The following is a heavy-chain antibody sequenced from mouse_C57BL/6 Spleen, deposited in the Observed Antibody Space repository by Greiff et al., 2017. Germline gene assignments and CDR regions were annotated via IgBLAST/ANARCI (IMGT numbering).Heavy chain of an antibody. CDR2: IYPGDGDT. J-gene: IGHJ4*01. V-gene: IGHV1-82*01. CDR1: GYAFSSSW. Sequence: QVQLQQSGPELVKPGASVKISCKASGYAFSSSWMNWVKQRPGKGLEWIGRIYPGDGDTNYNGKFKGKATLTADTSSSTAYMQLSSLTSEDSAVYFCARFLYYYGSSYAMDYWGQGTSVTVSS. CDR3: ARFLYYYGSSYAMDY. D-gene: IGHD1-1*01.